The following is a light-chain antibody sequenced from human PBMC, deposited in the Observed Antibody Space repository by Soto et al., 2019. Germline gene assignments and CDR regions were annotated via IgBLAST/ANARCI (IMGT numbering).Light chain of an antibody. Sequence: QSVLTQPASVSGSSGQSITISCTGNSSEVGGYNYVSWYQQHPGKAPKLMIYDVSNRPSGVSNRFSGSKSGNTASLTISGLQAEDEADYYCSSYTSSSTPWVFGGGTKVTVL. CDR2: DVS. CDR3: SSYTSSSTPWV. CDR1: SSEVGGYNY. J-gene: IGLJ3*02. V-gene: IGLV2-14*01.